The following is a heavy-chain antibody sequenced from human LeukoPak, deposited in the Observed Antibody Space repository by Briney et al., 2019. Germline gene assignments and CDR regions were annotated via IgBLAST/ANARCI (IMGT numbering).Heavy chain of an antibody. CDR3: ARARLPTKYYYDSSGYYSFDY. J-gene: IGHJ4*02. Sequence: ASVNVSCKASGYTFTSYYMHWVRQAPGQGLEWMGIINPSGGSTSYAQKFQGRVTMTRDTSTSTVYMELSSLRSEDTAVYYCARARLPTKYYYDSSGYYSFDYWGQGTLVTVSS. CDR2: INPSGGST. V-gene: IGHV1-46*01. CDR1: GYTFTSYY. D-gene: IGHD3-22*01.